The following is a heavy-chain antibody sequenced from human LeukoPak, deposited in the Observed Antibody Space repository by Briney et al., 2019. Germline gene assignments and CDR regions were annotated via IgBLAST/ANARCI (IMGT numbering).Heavy chain of an antibody. D-gene: IGHD4-17*01. Sequence: KPSETLSLTCTVSGGSISSSSYYWGWIRQPPGKGLEWIGSIYYSGSTYYNPSLKSRVTISVDTSKNQFSLKLSSVTAADTAVYYCARELRRNWFDPWGQGTLVTVSS. CDR1: GGSISSSSYY. CDR2: IYYSGST. CDR3: ARELRRNWFDP. J-gene: IGHJ5*02. V-gene: IGHV4-39*02.